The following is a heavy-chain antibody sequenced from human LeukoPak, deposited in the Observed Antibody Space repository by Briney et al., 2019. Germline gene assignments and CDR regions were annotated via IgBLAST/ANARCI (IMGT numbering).Heavy chain of an antibody. Sequence: SETLSLTCTVSGGSIVSYHWTWIRQPPGKGLEWIGYIYYSGTTNYNPSVKSRVTISVDTSKNQFPLKLSSVTAADTAVYYCARGFKDRDFWSGYSADYYYMDVWGKGTTVTVSS. D-gene: IGHD3-3*01. CDR1: GGSIVSYH. CDR3: ARGFKDRDFWSGYSADYYYMDV. V-gene: IGHV4-59*01. J-gene: IGHJ6*03. CDR2: IYYSGTT.